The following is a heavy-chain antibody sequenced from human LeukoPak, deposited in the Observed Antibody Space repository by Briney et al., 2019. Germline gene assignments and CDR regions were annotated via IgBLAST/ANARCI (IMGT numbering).Heavy chain of an antibody. CDR1: GGTFSSYA. CDR2: IIPIFGTA. J-gene: IGHJ3*02. Sequence: ASVKVPCKASGGTFSSYAISWVRQAPGQGLEWMGGIIPIFGTANYAQKFQGRVTITADESTSTAYMELSSLRSEDTAVYYCANTPKTGYCSGGSCYGAFDIWGQGTMVTVSS. CDR3: ANTPKTGYCSGGSCYGAFDI. D-gene: IGHD2-15*01. V-gene: IGHV1-69*13.